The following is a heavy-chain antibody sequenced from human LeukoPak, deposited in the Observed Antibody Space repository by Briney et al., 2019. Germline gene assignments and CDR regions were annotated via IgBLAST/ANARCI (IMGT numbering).Heavy chain of an antibody. Sequence: GGSLRLSCAASGFTFSSYAMSWVRQAPGKGLEWVSAISGSGGSTYYADSVKGRFTISRDNSKNTMYLQMNSLRAEDTAVYYCAKDRWIQLWTYFDYWGQGTLVTVSS. J-gene: IGHJ4*02. CDR3: AKDRWIQLWTYFDY. D-gene: IGHD5-18*01. CDR2: ISGSGGST. V-gene: IGHV3-23*01. CDR1: GFTFSSYA.